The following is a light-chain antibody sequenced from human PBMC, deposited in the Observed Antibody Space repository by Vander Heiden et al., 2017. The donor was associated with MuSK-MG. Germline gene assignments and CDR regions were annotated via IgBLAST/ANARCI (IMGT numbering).Light chain of an antibody. CDR3: QQSVHIYENYT. CDR2: AAA. Sequence: DIQMTQSPSSLSASVGDRVTITCRASQNIKTYLNWYQQKPRRAPKLLISAAATLQHGVQSRFSRSGYATVVTLTISSLLPDDFASNYCQQSVHIYENYTFGHGTILE. V-gene: IGKV1-39*01. CDR1: QNIKTY. J-gene: IGKJ2*01.